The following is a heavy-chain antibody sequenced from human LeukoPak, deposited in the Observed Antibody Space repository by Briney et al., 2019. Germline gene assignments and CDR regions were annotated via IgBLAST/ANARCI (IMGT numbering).Heavy chain of an antibody. V-gene: IGHV3-30*04. CDR1: GFTFSSYA. J-gene: IGHJ4*02. CDR3: ARAYYDSSGYLNYFDY. Sequence: QAGGSLRLSCAASGFTFSSYAMHWVRQAPGKGLEWVAVISYDGSNKYYADSVKGRFTISRDNSKNTLYLQMNSLRAEDTAVYYCARAYYDSSGYLNYFDYWGQGTLVTVSS. D-gene: IGHD3-22*01. CDR2: ISYDGSNK.